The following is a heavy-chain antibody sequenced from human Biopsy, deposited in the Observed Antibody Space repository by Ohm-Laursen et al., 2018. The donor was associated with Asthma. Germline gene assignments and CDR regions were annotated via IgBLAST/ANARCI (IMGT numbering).Heavy chain of an antibody. CDR1: GYPFTDYY. CDR2: IDPNSGGT. V-gene: IGHV1-2*06. Sequence: ATVKISCKASGYPFTDYYVHWVRQAPGQGLEWMGRIDPNSGGTNYAQKFLGRVTMTRDTSVNTAFMVLSRLRSDDTAVYYCARIRIRIGAGTDRYFDLWGRGTLVTVPS. CDR3: ARIRIRIGAGTDRYFDL. D-gene: IGHD3-16*01. J-gene: IGHJ2*01.